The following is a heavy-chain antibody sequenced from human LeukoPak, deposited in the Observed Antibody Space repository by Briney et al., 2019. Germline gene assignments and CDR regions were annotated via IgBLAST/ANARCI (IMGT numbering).Heavy chain of an antibody. Sequence: PGGSLRLSCAASGFTFSSYWMSWVRQAPGRGLEWVANIKQDGSEKYYVDSVKGRFTISRDNAKNSLYLQMNSLRAEDTAVYYCARVGWTYYYDSSGYPILSYYFDYWGQGTLVTVSS. CDR3: ARVGWTYYYDSSGYPILSYYFDY. CDR2: IKQDGSEK. D-gene: IGHD3-22*01. J-gene: IGHJ4*02. V-gene: IGHV3-7*04. CDR1: GFTFSSYW.